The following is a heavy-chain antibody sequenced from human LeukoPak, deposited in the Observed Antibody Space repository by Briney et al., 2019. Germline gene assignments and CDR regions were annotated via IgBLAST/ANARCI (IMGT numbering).Heavy chain of an antibody. CDR3: ARVYYDFWSGSAYNWFDP. Sequence: GASVKVSCEASGYTFTSYGISWVRQAPGQGLEWMGWISAYNGNTNYAQKLQGRVTMTTDTSTSTAYMELRSLRSDDTAVYYCARVYYDFWSGSAYNWFDPWGQGTLVTVSS. J-gene: IGHJ5*02. D-gene: IGHD3-3*01. CDR1: GYTFTSYG. V-gene: IGHV1-18*01. CDR2: ISAYNGNT.